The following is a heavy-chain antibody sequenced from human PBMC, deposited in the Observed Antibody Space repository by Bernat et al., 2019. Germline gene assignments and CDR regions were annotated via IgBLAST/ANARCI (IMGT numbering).Heavy chain of an antibody. V-gene: IGHV3-23*01. D-gene: IGHD3-10*01. J-gene: IGHJ6*03. CDR2: ISGSGGST. CDR3: AKGVVQGVINPLGGYYMDV. Sequence: EVQLLESGGGLVQPGGSLRLSCAASGFTFSSYAMSWVRQAPGKGLGWVSAISGSGGSTYYAVSVKGRFTISRDNSKNTLYLQMNSLRAEDTAVYYCAKGVVQGVINPLGGYYMDVWGKGTTVTVSS. CDR1: GFTFSSYA.